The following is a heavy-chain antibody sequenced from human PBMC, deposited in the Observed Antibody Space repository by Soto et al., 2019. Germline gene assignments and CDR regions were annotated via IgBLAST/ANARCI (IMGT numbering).Heavy chain of an antibody. D-gene: IGHD2-8*01. Sequence: PGASLKISCQGSGYRFSGYWIAWVRQMPGKGLEWRGIIYPGDSDTIYSPSFQGQVTFSVDKSTSTAYLQWSSLKASDTAMYYCARQGSNGAYYYYGMDVWGQGTTVTVSS. CDR3: ARQGSNGAYYYYGMDV. CDR1: GYRFSGYW. J-gene: IGHJ6*02. CDR2: IYPGDSDT. V-gene: IGHV5-51*01.